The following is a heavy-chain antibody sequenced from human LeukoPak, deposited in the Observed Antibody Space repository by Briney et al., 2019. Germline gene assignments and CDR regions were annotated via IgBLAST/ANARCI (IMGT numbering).Heavy chain of an antibody. J-gene: IGHJ4*02. CDR3: ARAEYSSSWYSDY. Sequence: GGSLRLSCAASGFTFSSYAMSWVRQAPGKGLEWVSAISGSGGSTYYADSVKGRFTISRDNSKNTLYLQMNSLRAEGTAVYYCARAEYSSSWYSDYWGQGTLVTVSS. V-gene: IGHV3-23*01. CDR2: ISGSGGST. D-gene: IGHD6-13*01. CDR1: GFTFSSYA.